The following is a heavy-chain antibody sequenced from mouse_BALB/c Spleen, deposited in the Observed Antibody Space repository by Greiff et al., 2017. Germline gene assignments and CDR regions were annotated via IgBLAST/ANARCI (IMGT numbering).Heavy chain of an antibody. D-gene: IGHD6-1*01. CDR1: GYSITSDYA. CDR2: ISYSGST. J-gene: IGHJ4*01. CDR3: ARGGLYVYAMDY. Sequence: EVKLMESGPGLVKPSQSLSLTCTVTGYSITSDYAWNWIRQFPGNKLEWMGYISYSGSTSYNPSLKSRISITRDTSKNQFFLQLNSVTTEDTATYYCARGGLYVYAMDYWGQGTSVTVSS. V-gene: IGHV3-2*02.